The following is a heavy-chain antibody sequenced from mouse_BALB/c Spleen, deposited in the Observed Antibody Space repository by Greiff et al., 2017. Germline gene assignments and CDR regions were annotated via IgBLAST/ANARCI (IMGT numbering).Heavy chain of an antibody. CDR1: GFTFSSYT. Sequence: EVQVVESGGGLVKPGGSLKLSCAASGFTFSSYTMSWVRQTPEKRLEWVATISSGGSYTYYPDSVKGRFTISRDNAKNTLYLQMSSLKSEDTAMYYCTRTGTGFAYWGQGTLVTVSA. CDR3: TRTGTGFAY. J-gene: IGHJ3*01. D-gene: IGHD4-1*01. CDR2: ISSGGSYT. V-gene: IGHV5-6-4*01.